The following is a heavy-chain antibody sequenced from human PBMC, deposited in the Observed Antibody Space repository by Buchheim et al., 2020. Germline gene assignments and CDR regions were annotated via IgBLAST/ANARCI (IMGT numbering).Heavy chain of an antibody. CDR2: IRNTANGYST. V-gene: IGHV3-72*01. J-gene: IGHJ4*02. CDR1: GFTFSDYY. D-gene: IGHD5-24*01. Sequence: EVQLVESGGGLVQPGGSLRLSCAASGFTFSDYYMDWVRQAPGKGLEWVGRIRNTANGYSTEYVASVKGRFIISRDDSENSLYLQMNSLKTEDTAIYYCARRKTDGNVDWWGQGTL. CDR3: ARRKTDGNVDW.